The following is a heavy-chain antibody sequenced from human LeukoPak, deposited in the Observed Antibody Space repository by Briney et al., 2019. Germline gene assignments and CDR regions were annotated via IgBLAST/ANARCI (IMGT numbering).Heavy chain of an antibody. CDR2: INHSGST. CDR1: GGSFSGYY. V-gene: IGHV4-34*01. D-gene: IGHD3-10*01. Sequence: SETLSLTCAVYGGSFSGYYWSWIRQPPGKGLEWIGEINHSGSTNYNPSLKSRVTISVDTSKNQFSLKLSSVTAADTAVYYCACRRPLWSGELRFDPWGQGTLVTVSS. CDR3: ACRRPLWSGELRFDP. J-gene: IGHJ5*02.